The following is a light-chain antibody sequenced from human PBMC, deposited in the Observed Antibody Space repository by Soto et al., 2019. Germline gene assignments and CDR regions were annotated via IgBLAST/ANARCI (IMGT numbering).Light chain of an antibody. Sequence: EIVMTQSPVTLSVSPGERASLSSRAIQSVSNNLAWYQQSPGQAPRPLIYGASTGATGIPARFSGSGSGTEFTLTISSLQSEDVEVYYCQQYNNCPLTFGGGTKVEIK. CDR2: GAS. J-gene: IGKJ4*01. V-gene: IGKV3-15*01. CDR1: QSVSNN. CDR3: QQYNNCPLT.